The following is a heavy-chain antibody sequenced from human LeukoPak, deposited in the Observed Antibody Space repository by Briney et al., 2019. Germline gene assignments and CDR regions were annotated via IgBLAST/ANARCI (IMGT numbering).Heavy chain of an antibody. CDR2: TKNKANSYTT. CDR1: GFTFSDHY. Sequence: SGGSLRLSCAASGFTFSDHYMDWVRQAPGNGLEWVGRTKNKANSYTTEYAASVKGRFTISRDESKNSLYLQMTSLKTEGTAVYYCARWDSGSCSDWGQGTLVTVSS. V-gene: IGHV3-72*01. J-gene: IGHJ4*02. D-gene: IGHD1-26*01. CDR3: ARWDSGSCSD.